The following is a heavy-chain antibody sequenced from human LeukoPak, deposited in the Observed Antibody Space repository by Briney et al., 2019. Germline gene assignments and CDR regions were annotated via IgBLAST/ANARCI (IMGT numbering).Heavy chain of an antibody. CDR1: GGSISSYY. J-gene: IGHJ5*02. D-gene: IGHD6-13*01. CDR3: ARVVAAAGNNWFDP. Sequence: SETLSLTCTVSGGSISSYYWSWIRQPAGKGLEWIGRIYTSGSITYNPSLKSRVSMSVDTSKNQFSLKLSSVTAADTAVYYCARVVAAAGNNWFDPWGQGTLVTVSS. CDR2: IYTSGSI. V-gene: IGHV4-4*07.